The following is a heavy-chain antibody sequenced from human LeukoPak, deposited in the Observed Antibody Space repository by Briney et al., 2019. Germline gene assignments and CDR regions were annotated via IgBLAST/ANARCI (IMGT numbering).Heavy chain of an antibody. D-gene: IGHD3-3*01. Sequence: PSETLSLTCTVSGGSISSYYWSWIRQPPGKGLEWIGYIYYSGSTNYNPSLKSRVTISVDTSKNQFSLKLSSVTAADTAVYYCARSYYDFWSGYSFPVYFDYWGQGTLVTVSS. V-gene: IGHV4-59*08. J-gene: IGHJ4*02. CDR2: IYYSGST. CDR1: GGSISSYY. CDR3: ARSYYDFWSGYSFPVYFDY.